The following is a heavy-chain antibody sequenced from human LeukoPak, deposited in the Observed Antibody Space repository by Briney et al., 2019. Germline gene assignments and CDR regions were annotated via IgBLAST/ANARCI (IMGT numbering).Heavy chain of an antibody. CDR2: INPNSGGT. CDR1: GGTFSSYA. CDR3: ARDELVGATNY. Sequence: ASVKVSCKASGGTFSSYAISWVRQAPGQGLEWMGWINPNSGGTNYAQKFQGRVTMTRDTSISTAYMELSRLRSDDTAVYYCARDELVGATNYWGQGTLVTVSS. D-gene: IGHD1-26*01. J-gene: IGHJ4*02. V-gene: IGHV1-2*02.